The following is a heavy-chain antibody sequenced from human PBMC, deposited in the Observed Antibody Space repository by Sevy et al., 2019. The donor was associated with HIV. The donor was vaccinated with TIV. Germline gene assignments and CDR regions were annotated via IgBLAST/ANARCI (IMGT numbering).Heavy chain of an antibody. V-gene: IGHV1-3*04. J-gene: IGHJ4*02. CDR2: TATDTGDT. Sequence: ASVKVSCKASGYTFNRHGLHWVRQTPAQGLEWMGWTATDTGDTRYSQKFQGRLTITTDPSASTPYMELSSLTSEDTAVYYCARDHAGSVEFYFDHWGQGTLVTVSS. CDR1: GYTFNRHG. CDR3: ARDHAGSVEFYFDH.